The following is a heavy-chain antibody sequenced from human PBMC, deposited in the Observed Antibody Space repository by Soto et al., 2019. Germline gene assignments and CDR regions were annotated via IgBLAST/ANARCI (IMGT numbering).Heavy chain of an antibody. CDR1: GFSPSTSGVG. J-gene: IGHJ4*02. D-gene: IGHD6-13*01. CDR3: AHRRFSSSGYERSFDY. Sequence: QITLKEAGPALVKPTQTLTLTCTVSGFSPSTSGVGVGWIRQPPGKALEWLALIYWDDNKRYSPYLKSRLSITKDASKNQEVLTMTNMDPVDTAPYYCAHRRFSSSGYERSFDYWGQGTLVTVSS. CDR2: IYWDDNK. V-gene: IGHV2-5*02.